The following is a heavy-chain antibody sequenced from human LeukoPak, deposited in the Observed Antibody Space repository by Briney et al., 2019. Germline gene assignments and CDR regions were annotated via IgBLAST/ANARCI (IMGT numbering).Heavy chain of an antibody. CDR3: AKGLSSSWYYAFDI. CDR1: GFTFSSYA. V-gene: IGHV3-23*01. J-gene: IGHJ3*02. D-gene: IGHD6-13*01. Sequence: GGSLRLSCAASGFTFSSYAMSWVRQAPGKGMGWVSAICGSGGSTYYADCVKGRFNISRDNSKNTLYLQMNSLRAEDTALYHCAKGLSSSWYYAFDIWGQGTMVTVSS. CDR2: ICGSGGST.